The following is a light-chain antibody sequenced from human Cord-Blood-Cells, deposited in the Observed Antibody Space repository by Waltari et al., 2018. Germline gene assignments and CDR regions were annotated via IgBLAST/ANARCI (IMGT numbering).Light chain of an antibody. CDR1: QSIRSY. CDR3: QQSHSTPTT. V-gene: IGKV1-39*01. CDR2: AAS. Sequence: DIQMTQPPSSQSASVGARVPITCRASQSIRSYLNWYQQKPGKAPKLPIYAASSLQSGVPSRLSGSGSGTECPLTISSLQPEDFATYSWQQSHSTPTTCRPGTRLEIE. J-gene: IGKJ5*01.